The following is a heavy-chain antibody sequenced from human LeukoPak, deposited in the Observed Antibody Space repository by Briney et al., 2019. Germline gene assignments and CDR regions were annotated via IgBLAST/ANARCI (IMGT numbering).Heavy chain of an antibody. V-gene: IGHV3-30*04. CDR3: AGYSLYYFDY. Sequence: GRSLRLSCAASGFTFSSYAMHWVRQAPGKGLEWVVVISYDGSNKYYADSVKGRFTISRDNSKNTLYLQMNSLRAEDTAVYYCAGYSLYYFDYWGQGTLVTVSS. J-gene: IGHJ4*02. D-gene: IGHD5-18*01. CDR2: ISYDGSNK. CDR1: GFTFSSYA.